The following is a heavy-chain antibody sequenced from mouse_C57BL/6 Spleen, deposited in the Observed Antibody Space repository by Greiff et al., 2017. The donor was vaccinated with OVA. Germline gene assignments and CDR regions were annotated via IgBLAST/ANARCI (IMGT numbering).Heavy chain of an antibody. D-gene: IGHD1-1*01. Sequence: QVQLQQPGAELVKPGASVKLSCKASGYTFTSYWMQWVKQRPGQGLEWIGEIDPSDSYTNSNQKFKGKATLTVDTSSSTAYMQLGSLTSEDSAVYYCAREGVTTVVAKDWYFDVWGTGTTVTVSS. CDR2: IDPSDSYT. J-gene: IGHJ1*03. V-gene: IGHV1-50*01. CDR1: GYTFTSYW. CDR3: AREGVTTVVAKDWYFDV.